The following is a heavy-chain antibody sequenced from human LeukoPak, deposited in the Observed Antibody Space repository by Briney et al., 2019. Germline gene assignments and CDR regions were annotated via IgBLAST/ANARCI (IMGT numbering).Heavy chain of an antibody. Sequence: SETLSLTCTVSGVSISSYYWSWIRQPPGKGLEWIGYIYYSGSTNYNPSLKSRVTISVDTSKNQFSLKLSSVTAADTAVYYCASSSEYSSSWYIFDYWGQGTLVTVSS. CDR2: IYYSGST. CDR3: ASSSEYSSSWYIFDY. CDR1: GVSISSYY. J-gene: IGHJ4*02. V-gene: IGHV4-59*01. D-gene: IGHD6-13*01.